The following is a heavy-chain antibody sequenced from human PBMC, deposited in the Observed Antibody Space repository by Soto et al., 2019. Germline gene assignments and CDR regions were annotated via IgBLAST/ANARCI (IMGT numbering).Heavy chain of an antibody. D-gene: IGHD2-2*01. CDR1: GFTFSSYS. CDR2: ISSSSAHI. V-gene: IGHV3-21*01. Sequence: GGSLRLSCAASGFTFSSYSMNWVRQAPGKGLEWVSSISSSSAHIIYADSVKGRFTIFRDNAKNSLFLQMNSLRAEDTAVYYCARFETVPAAMHTGDYWGQGTLVTVSS. J-gene: IGHJ4*02. CDR3: ARFETVPAAMHTGDY.